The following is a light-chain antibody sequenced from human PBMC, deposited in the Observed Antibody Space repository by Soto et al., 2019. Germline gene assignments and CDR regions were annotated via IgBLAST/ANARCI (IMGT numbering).Light chain of an antibody. V-gene: IGKV1-39*01. Sequence: DIQMTQSPSSLSASVGDRVTIACRASQNFGSYLNWYQQQPGKAPKLLIYASSSLQSGVPSRFSGSGSGTDFTLTISSLQPEDSATFYCQQSYSTPKTFGQGTKVEI. CDR2: ASS. J-gene: IGKJ1*01. CDR1: QNFGSY. CDR3: QQSYSTPKT.